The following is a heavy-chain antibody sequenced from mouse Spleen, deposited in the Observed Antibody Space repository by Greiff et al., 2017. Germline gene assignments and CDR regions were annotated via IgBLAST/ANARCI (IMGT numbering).Heavy chain of an antibody. CDR1: GFTFSSYT. J-gene: IGHJ3*01. Sequence: EVQLVESGGGLVKPGGSLKLSCAASGFTFSSYTMSWVRQTPATRLEWVATISSGGGNTYYPDSVKGRVTISRDNARNPLYLQIDILRSEDTAMYYCSRHEGYYPLWGQGPLVTVSA. CDR3: SRHEGYYPL. V-gene: IGHV5-9*04. CDR2: ISSGGGNT. D-gene: IGHD2-3*01.